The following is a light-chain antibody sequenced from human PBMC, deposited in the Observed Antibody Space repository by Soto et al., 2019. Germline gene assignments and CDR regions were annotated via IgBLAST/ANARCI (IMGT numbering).Light chain of an antibody. Sequence: IQLTQSPSSLSASVGDRVTITCRASQGISSYLAWYQQKPGKAPKLLIYAASTLQSGVPSRFSGSGSGTDFTLTISSLQPEDFATYYCQKYDRAPRTFGQGTKVDIK. V-gene: IGKV1-9*01. CDR2: AAS. J-gene: IGKJ1*01. CDR1: QGISSY. CDR3: QKYDRAPRT.